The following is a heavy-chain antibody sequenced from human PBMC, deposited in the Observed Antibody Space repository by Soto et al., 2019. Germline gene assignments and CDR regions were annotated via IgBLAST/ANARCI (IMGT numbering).Heavy chain of an antibody. D-gene: IGHD4-17*01. CDR1: GGSISIGGYY. CDR2: IYYSGST. CDR3: ARDPGVTTYYYYYGMDV. V-gene: IGHV4-31*03. Sequence: SETLSLTCTVSGGSISIGGYYWSCIRQHPGKGLEWIGYIYYSGSTYYNPSLKSRVTISVDTSKNQFSLKLSSVTAADTAVYYCARDPGVTTYYYYYGMDVWGQGTTVTVSS. J-gene: IGHJ6*02.